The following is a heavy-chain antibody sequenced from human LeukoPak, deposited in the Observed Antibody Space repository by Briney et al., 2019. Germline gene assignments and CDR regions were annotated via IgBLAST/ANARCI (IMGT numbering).Heavy chain of an antibody. V-gene: IGHV3-23*01. J-gene: IGHJ4*02. D-gene: IGHD5-12*01. CDR1: GFTFSSYA. Sequence: GGSLRLSCAASGFTFSSYAMSWVRQAPGKGLEWVSGISDSGGSTFYADSVMGRVTISRDNSKNTQYLQMNSLRAEDTAVHYCARYSGHALDYWGQGNLVTVSS. CDR2: ISDSGGST. CDR3: ARYSGHALDY.